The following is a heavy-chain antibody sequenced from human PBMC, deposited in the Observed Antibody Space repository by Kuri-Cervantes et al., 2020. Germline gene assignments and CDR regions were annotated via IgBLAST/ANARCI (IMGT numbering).Heavy chain of an antibody. J-gene: IGHJ4*02. CDR3: ARVVPSQGSGYSYGTLDY. Sequence: GESLKISCAASGFTFSSYSMNWVRQAPGKGLEWVSSISSSSSYIYYADSVKGRFTISRDNAKNSLYLQMNSLRAEDMAVYYCARVVPSQGSGYSYGTLDYWGQGTLVTVSS. D-gene: IGHD5-18*01. V-gene: IGHV3-21*01. CDR1: GFTFSSYS. CDR2: ISSSSSYI.